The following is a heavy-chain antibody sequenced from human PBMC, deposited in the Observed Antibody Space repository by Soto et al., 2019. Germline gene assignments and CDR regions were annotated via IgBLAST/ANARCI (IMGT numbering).Heavy chain of an antibody. CDR1: GFTIGDYA. CDR2: IRNKAYRGTT. V-gene: IGHV3-49*04. Sequence: GSLRRTGTASGFTIGDYAMSWVRQAPGKGLEWISFIRNKAYRGTTKYAASVRGRFTISRDDSKSIAYLQMNSLKTEDTAVYYCTRGDMALNDYWGQGTLVTVSS. CDR3: TRGDMALNDY. D-gene: IGHD2-15*01. J-gene: IGHJ4*02.